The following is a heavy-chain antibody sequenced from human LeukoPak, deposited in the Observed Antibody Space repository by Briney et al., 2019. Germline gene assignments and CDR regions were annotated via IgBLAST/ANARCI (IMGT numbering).Heavy chain of an antibody. D-gene: IGHD1-26*01. Sequence: GGSLRLSCSASGFTFSYYAMHWVRQAPGKGLEYVSSVTSNRGSIYYADSVMGRFIISRDNSKNTLYLQMSSLRADDTAVYYCVKALGSGSYHPIDHWGQGALVTVSS. CDR3: VKALGSGSYHPIDH. J-gene: IGHJ4*02. CDR1: GFTFSYYA. CDR2: VTSNRGSI. V-gene: IGHV3-64D*09.